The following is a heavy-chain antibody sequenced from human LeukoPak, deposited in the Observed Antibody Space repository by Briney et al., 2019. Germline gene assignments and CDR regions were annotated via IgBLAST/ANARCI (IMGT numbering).Heavy chain of an antibody. CDR1: GYTLTELS. J-gene: IGHJ3*02. CDR2: FDPEDGET. CDR3: ATFPRSPPDGNIVVVPAAISAFDI. D-gene: IGHD2-2*02. Sequence: GASVKVSCKVSGYTLTELSMHWVRQAPGKGLEWMGGFDPEDGETIYAQKFQGRVTMTEDTSTDTAYMELSSLRSEDTAVYYCATFPRSPPDGNIVVVPAAISAFDIWGQGTMVTASS. V-gene: IGHV1-24*01.